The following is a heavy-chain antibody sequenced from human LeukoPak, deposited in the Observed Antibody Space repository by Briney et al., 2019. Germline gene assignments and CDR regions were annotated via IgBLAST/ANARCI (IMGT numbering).Heavy chain of an antibody. CDR2: IRQDGSEK. V-gene: IGHV3-7*01. CDR1: GFTFSSNW. J-gene: IGHJ4*02. D-gene: IGHD3-22*01. CDR3: ARDRGYYVFDY. Sequence: GGSLRLSCAASGFTFSSNWMHWVRQAPGKGLEWVASIRQDGSEKHYVDSVEGRFIISRDNAKNSLHLQMNSLRAEDTAVYYCARDRGYYVFDYWGQGTLVTVSS.